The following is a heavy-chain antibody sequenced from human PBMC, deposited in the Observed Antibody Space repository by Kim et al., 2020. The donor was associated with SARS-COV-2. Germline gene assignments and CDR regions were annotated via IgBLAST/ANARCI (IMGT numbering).Heavy chain of an antibody. Sequence: GGSLRLSCVASGFTFSTYWMHWVRQVPGKGLVWVSRIAGDAPGDRIDTTYADSVQGRFTISRDNAKNTLYLQMTSLRPEDAAVYYCAAFNGPSHFWGQGTLVTVSS. CDR1: GFTFSTYW. CDR3: AAFNGPSHF. J-gene: IGHJ4*02. V-gene: IGHV3-74*01. D-gene: IGHD2-8*01. CDR2: IAGDAPGDRIDT.